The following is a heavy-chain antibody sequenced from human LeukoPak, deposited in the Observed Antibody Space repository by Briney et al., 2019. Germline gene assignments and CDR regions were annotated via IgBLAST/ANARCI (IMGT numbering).Heavy chain of an antibody. CDR3: AKDKGTYSSSSYYYMDV. Sequence: GGCLRLSCAASGFTFSSYAMSWVRQAPGKGLEWVSAIIGSGGSTYYADSVKGRFTISRDNSKNTLYLQMNSLRAEDTAVYYCAKDKGTYSSSSYYYMDVWGKGTTVTVSS. J-gene: IGHJ6*03. D-gene: IGHD6-6*01. V-gene: IGHV3-23*01. CDR2: IIGSGGST. CDR1: GFTFSSYA.